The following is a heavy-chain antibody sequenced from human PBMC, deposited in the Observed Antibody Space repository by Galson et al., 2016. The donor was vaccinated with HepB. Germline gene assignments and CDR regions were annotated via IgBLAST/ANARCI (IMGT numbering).Heavy chain of an antibody. D-gene: IGHD3-3*01. CDR3: ARDGRVLRSLEWSNRDNGMDV. CDR2: IYYSGGT. V-gene: IGHV4-59*12. CDR1: GGSINGYS. Sequence: SETLSLTCTVSGGSINGYSWSWIRQPPGKGLEWIGDIYYSGGTNYNSSLKSRVTISVETSKNQFSLKLTSVTAADTAVYYCARDGRVLRSLEWSNRDNGMDVWGPGTTVTVSS. J-gene: IGHJ6*02.